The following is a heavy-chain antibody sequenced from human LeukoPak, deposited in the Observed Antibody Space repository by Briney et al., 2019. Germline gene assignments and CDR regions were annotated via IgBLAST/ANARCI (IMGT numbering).Heavy chain of an antibody. CDR1: GGSISSDY. CDR3: ARGQVNYYDSSGYYNDAFDI. CDR2: IYYSGGT. J-gene: IGHJ3*02. V-gene: IGHV4-59*01. Sequence: SETLYLTCTVSGGSISSDYWSWIRQPPGKGLEWIGYIYYSGGTNYNPSIKSRVTISVDTSKNQFSLKLSSVTAADTAVYYCARGQVNYYDSSGYYNDAFDIWGQGTMVTVSS. D-gene: IGHD3-22*01.